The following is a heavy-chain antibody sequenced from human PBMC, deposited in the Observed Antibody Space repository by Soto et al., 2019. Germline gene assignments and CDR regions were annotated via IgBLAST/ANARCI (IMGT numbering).Heavy chain of an antibody. CDR3: ARDRVTMANDAFDI. CDR2: IYSSGST. V-gene: IGHV4-4*07. J-gene: IGHJ3*02. Sequence: SETLSLTCTVSGGSISSYYWSWIRQPAGERLEWIGRIYSSGSTNYSPSLKSRVTMSLDTSKNQFSLNLSSVTAADTAVYFCARDRVTMANDAFDIWGQGTMVTVSS. CDR1: GGSISSYY. D-gene: IGHD3-10*01.